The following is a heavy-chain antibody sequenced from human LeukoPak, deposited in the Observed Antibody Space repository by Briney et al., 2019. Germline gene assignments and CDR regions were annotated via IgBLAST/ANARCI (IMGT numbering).Heavy chain of an antibody. D-gene: IGHD3-3*01. CDR1: GFTFSSYA. CDR2: ISGSGGST. CDR3: AKTGYDFWSGIDY. J-gene: IGHJ4*02. Sequence: GGSLRLSCAASGFTFSSYAMSWVRQAPGKGLEWVSAISGSGGSTYYADSVKVRLTISRDNSKNTLYLQMNSLRAEDTAVYYCAKTGYDFWSGIDYWGQGTLVTVSS. V-gene: IGHV3-23*01.